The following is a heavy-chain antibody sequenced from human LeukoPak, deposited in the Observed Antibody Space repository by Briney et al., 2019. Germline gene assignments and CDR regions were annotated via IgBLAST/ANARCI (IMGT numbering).Heavy chain of an antibody. D-gene: IGHD6-13*01. J-gene: IGHJ4*02. Sequence: GGSLRLSCAASGFTFSNRAMNWVRQAPGKGLEWVSGISGSGGSTYYADSVKGRFTISRDNSNNMLYVQMNSLRPEDTAVYYCAKDLSSSWFYTFFDYWGQGILVTVSS. CDR2: ISGSGGST. CDR3: AKDLSSSWFYTFFDY. V-gene: IGHV3-23*01. CDR1: GFTFSNRA.